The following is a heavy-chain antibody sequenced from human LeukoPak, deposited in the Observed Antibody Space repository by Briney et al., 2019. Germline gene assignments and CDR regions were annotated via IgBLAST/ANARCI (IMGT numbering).Heavy chain of an antibody. D-gene: IGHD6-19*01. V-gene: IGHV1-46*02. Sequence: ASVKVSCKTSGYNFNSHHVHWVRQAPGQGLEWMGITLSHDGSTSSTQKFQGRVTMTRDTSISTAYMELSRLRSDDTAVYYCARDNGYSSSPDYWGQGTLVTVSS. CDR2: TLSHDGST. CDR1: GYNFNSHH. CDR3: ARDNGYSSSPDY. J-gene: IGHJ4*02.